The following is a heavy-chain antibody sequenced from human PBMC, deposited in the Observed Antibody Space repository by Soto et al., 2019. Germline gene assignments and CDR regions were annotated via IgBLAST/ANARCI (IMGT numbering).Heavy chain of an antibody. CDR3: ARSTAVAETYYYYGMDV. J-gene: IGHJ6*02. CDR2: INPSGGST. Sequence: AASVKVSCKASGYTFTSYYMHWVRQAPGQGLEWMGIINPSGGSTSYAQKFQGRVTMTRDTSTSTVYMELSSLRSEDTAVYYCARSTAVAETYYYYGMDVWGQGTTVTVSS. CDR1: GYTFTSYY. V-gene: IGHV1-46*01. D-gene: IGHD6-19*01.